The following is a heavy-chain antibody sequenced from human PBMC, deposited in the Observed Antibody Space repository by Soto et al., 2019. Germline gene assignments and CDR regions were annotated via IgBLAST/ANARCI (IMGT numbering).Heavy chain of an antibody. Sequence: GASLKLSCKASGFLFDTYSFLWVRQAPGQGLEWVGWVNAGNGDTKYSQRFQGRVTITRDTSARTAYMELSSLRSEDTGVYFCASVMSGYYDYNWFDPWG. V-gene: IGHV1-3*01. J-gene: IGHJ5*02. D-gene: IGHD3-3*01. CDR1: GFLFDTYS. CDR3: ASVMSGYYDYNWFDP. CDR2: VNAGNGDT.